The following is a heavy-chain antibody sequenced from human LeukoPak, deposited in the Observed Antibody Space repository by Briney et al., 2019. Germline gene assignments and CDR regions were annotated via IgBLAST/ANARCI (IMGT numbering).Heavy chain of an antibody. CDR2: IYYSGNT. CDR3: ARLSTVTTSFDY. Sequence: SETLSLTCTVSGGSISSYYWSWIRQPPGKGLEWIGSIYYSGNTNYNPSLKSRVTISVDTSKNQFSLKLSSVTAADTAVYYCARLSTVTTSFDYWGQGTLVTVSS. J-gene: IGHJ4*02. V-gene: IGHV4-59*01. CDR1: GGSISSYY. D-gene: IGHD4-11*01.